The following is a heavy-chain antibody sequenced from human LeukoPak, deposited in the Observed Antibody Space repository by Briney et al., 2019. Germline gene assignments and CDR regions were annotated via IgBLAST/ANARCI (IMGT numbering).Heavy chain of an antibody. CDR1: GFTFSSYS. Sequence: GGSLRLSCAASGFTFSSYSMNWVRQAPGKGPEWVSSISSSSSYIYYADSVKGRFTISRDNAKNSLYLQMNSLRAEDTAVYYCAREAHGDYPFDYWGQGTLVTVSS. D-gene: IGHD4-17*01. CDR2: ISSSSSYI. CDR3: AREAHGDYPFDY. J-gene: IGHJ4*02. V-gene: IGHV3-21*01.